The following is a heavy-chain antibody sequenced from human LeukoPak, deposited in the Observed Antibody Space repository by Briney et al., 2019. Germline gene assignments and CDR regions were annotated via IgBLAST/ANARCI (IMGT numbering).Heavy chain of an antibody. CDR3: AKDYLAGGSYYMFH. J-gene: IGHJ4*02. D-gene: IGHD1-26*01. Sequence: GGSLRLSCAASGFTFSGYAMNWVRQAPGKGLEWVSGIGGSGGTTYYADSVKGRFTISRDNSKNTLYLQMNSLRAEDTAVYYCAKDYLAGGSYYMFHWGQGTLVTVSS. CDR2: IGGSGGTT. CDR1: GFTFSGYA. V-gene: IGHV3-23*01.